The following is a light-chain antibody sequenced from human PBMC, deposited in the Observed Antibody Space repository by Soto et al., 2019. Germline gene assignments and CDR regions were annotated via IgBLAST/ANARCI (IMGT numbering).Light chain of an antibody. Sequence: DSQMTQSPSTLSASVGDRVTITCRASQSISSWLAWHQQKPGKAPKLLIYAASTLQSGVPSRFSGSGSGTDFTLTISCLQSEDFATYYCQQYYSSSIPFGQGTRLEIK. CDR2: AAS. V-gene: IGKV1-5*01. CDR3: QQYYSSSIP. J-gene: IGKJ5*01. CDR1: QSISSW.